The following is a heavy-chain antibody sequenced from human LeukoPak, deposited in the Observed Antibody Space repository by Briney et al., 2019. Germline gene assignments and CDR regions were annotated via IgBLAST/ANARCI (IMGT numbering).Heavy chain of an antibody. CDR2: IYHSGST. CDR3: AREKDDYVHKSYPFDI. CDR1: GYSIGSGYY. D-gene: IGHD4-17*01. V-gene: IGHV4-38-2*02. Sequence: SETLSLTCTVSGYSIGSGYYWGWIRQPPGKGLEWIGSIYHSGSTYYNPSLKSRVTISVDTFKNQFSLKLSSVTAADTAVYYCAREKDDYVHKSYPFDIWGQGTMVTVSS. J-gene: IGHJ3*02.